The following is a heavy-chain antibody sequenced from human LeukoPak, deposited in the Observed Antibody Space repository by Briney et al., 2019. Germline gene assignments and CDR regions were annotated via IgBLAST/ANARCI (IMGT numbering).Heavy chain of an antibody. CDR1: GGSISSGGYY. V-gene: IGHV4-31*03. Sequence: PSETLSLTCTVSGGSISSGGYYWSWIRQHPGKGLEWIGYIYYSGSTYYNPSLKSRVTISVDTSKNQFSLKLSSVTAADTAVYYCASSVVDDSYYYYMDVWGKGATVTVSS. D-gene: IGHD2-15*01. CDR3: ASSVVDDSYYYYMDV. CDR2: IYYSGST. J-gene: IGHJ6*03.